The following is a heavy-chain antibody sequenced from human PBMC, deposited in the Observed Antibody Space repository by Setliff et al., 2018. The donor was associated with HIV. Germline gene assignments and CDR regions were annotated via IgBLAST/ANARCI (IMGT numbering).Heavy chain of an antibody. CDR1: GFTFSSYW. J-gene: IGHJ4*02. CDR3: ASRFGYCSSTSCEGY. Sequence: GESLKISCAASGFTFSSYWMSWVRQAPGKGLEWVANIKQDGSEKYYVDSVKGRFTISRDNAKNSLYLQMNSLRAEDTAVYYCASRFGYCSSTSCEGYWGQGALVTVSS. D-gene: IGHD2-2*01. CDR2: IKQDGSEK. V-gene: IGHV3-7*05.